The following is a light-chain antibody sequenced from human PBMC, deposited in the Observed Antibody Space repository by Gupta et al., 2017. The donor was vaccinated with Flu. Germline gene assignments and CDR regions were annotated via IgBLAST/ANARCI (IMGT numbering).Light chain of an antibody. CDR1: QSISSW. Sequence: DIQMTQSPSTLSASVGDRVTITCRASQSISSWLAWYQQKPGKAPKLLIYKASSLESGVPSRFSGSGSGTELTLTISRLQPDDFATYYCQQYNSYSITFGQGTRVEIK. CDR2: KAS. CDR3: QQYNSYSIT. J-gene: IGKJ5*01. V-gene: IGKV1-5*03.